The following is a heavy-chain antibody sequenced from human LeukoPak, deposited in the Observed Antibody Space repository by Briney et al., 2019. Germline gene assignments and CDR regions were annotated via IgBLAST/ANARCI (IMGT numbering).Heavy chain of an antibody. CDR1: GYTFTSYD. D-gene: IGHD6-13*01. J-gene: IGHJ3*02. CDR2: MNPNSGNT. Sequence: ASVKVSRKASGYTFTSYDINWVRQATGQGLEWMGWMNPNSGNTGYAQKFQGRVTMTRNTSISTAYMELSSLRSEDTAVYYCARRSSWYGRAFDIWGQGTMVTVSS. CDR3: ARRSSWYGRAFDI. V-gene: IGHV1-8*01.